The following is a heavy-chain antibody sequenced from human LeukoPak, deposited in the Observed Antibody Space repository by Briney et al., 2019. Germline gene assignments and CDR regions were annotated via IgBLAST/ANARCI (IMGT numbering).Heavy chain of an antibody. Sequence: SETLSLTCTVSGGSISSYYWSWIRQPPGKGLEWIGYIYYSGSTNYNPSLKSRVTISVDTSKNQFSLKLSSVTAADTAVYYCARHPRTARYYYYGMDVWGQGTTVTVSS. CDR1: GGSISSYY. CDR2: IYYSGST. J-gene: IGHJ6*02. V-gene: IGHV4-59*08. CDR3: ARHPRTARYYYYGMDV. D-gene: IGHD4-17*01.